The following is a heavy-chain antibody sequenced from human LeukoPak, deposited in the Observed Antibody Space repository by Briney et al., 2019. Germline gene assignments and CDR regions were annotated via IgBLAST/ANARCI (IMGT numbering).Heavy chain of an antibody. CDR3: TSQGPYDGSGYYDY. CDR2: IRSKANSYAT. CDR1: GFTFSGSA. V-gene: IGHV3-73*01. Sequence: GGSLRLSCAASGFTFSGSAMHWVRQASGKGLEWVGRIRSKANSYATAYAASVKGRFTISRDDSKNTAYLQMNSLKTEDTAVYYCTSQGPYDGSGYYDYWGQGTLVTVSS. J-gene: IGHJ4*02. D-gene: IGHD3-22*01.